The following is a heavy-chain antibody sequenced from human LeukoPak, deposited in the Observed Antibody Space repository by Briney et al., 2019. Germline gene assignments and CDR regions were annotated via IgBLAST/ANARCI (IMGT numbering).Heavy chain of an antibody. J-gene: IGHJ3*02. CDR2: INHSGST. CDR1: GGSLSSYY. Sequence: PSETLSLTCAVYGGSLSSYYWSWIRQPPGKGLEWVGEINHSGSTNYNRAVQSRLTISGDTSKNQFSLKLSSGTGAGTAVYYCARLITFGGNYAFDIWGQGTMGTVSS. D-gene: IGHD3-16*01. V-gene: IGHV4-34*01. CDR3: ARLITFGGNYAFDI.